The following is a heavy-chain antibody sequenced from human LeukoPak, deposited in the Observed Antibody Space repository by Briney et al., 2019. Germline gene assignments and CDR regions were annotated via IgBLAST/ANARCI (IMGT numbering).Heavy chain of an antibody. CDR3: ARGARTWHNWFDP. D-gene: IGHD1-7*01. CDR1: GDSISTYY. CDR2: IYHSGST. J-gene: IGHJ5*02. Sequence: SETLSLTCTVSGDSISTYYWNWIRQPPGKGLEWIGYIYHSGSTNYNPSLKSRVTISVDTSKNQFSLKLSSVTAADTAVYYCARGARTWHNWFDPWGQGTLVTVSS. V-gene: IGHV4-59*01.